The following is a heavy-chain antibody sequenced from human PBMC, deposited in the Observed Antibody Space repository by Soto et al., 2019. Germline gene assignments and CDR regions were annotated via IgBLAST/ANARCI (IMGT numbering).Heavy chain of an antibody. CDR1: GFTFTRYS. CDR2: ISSTTNYI. CDR3: PRQSEDLTSNFDY. J-gene: IGHJ4*02. Sequence: GGSLRLSCAASGFTFTRYSMNWVRQAPGKGLEWVSSISSTTNYIYYGDSMKGRFTISRDNAKNSLYLEMNSLRAEDTAVYYCPRQSEDLTSNFDYWGQGTLVPVSS. V-gene: IGHV3-21*06.